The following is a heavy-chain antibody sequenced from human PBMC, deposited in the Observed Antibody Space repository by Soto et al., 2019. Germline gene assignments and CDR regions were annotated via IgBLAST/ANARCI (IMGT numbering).Heavy chain of an antibody. CDR2: ISNSGGNI. CDR3: ARLFSSGWYNWLDP. Sequence: GGSLRLSCVASGFTFSSYEMNWVRQAPGKGLEWISYISNSGGNIKYADSVKGRFSISRDNSKDSLYLQMNSLRAEDTAVYYCARLFSSGWYNWLDPWGQGALVTVS. D-gene: IGHD6-19*01. J-gene: IGHJ5*02. CDR1: GFTFSSYE. V-gene: IGHV3-48*03.